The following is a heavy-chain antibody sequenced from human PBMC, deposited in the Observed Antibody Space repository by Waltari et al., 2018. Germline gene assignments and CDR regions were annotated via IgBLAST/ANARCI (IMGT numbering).Heavy chain of an antibody. CDR1: GGSFSGYY. Sequence: QVQLQQWGAGLLKPSETLSLTCAVYGGSFSGYYWSWIRQPPGKGLEWIGEINHSGSTNYNPSLKSRATIAVDTSKNQFSLKLSSVTAADTAVYYCARGRGLVVPAAISDYWGQVTLVTVSS. D-gene: IGHD2-2*01. CDR3: ARGRGLVVPAAISDY. V-gene: IGHV4-34*01. CDR2: INHSGST. J-gene: IGHJ4*02.